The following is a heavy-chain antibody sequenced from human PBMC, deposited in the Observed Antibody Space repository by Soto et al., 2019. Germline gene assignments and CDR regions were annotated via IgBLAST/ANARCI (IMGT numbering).Heavy chain of an antibody. J-gene: IGHJ4*02. CDR3: ARPGITMIVVVTPSAY. CDR2: IYYSGST. D-gene: IGHD3-22*01. CDR1: GGSISSSSYY. V-gene: IGHV4-39*01. Sequence: QLQLQESGPGLVKPSETLSLTCTVSGGSISSSSYYWGWIRQPPGKGLEWIGSIYYSGSTYYNPSLKSRVTISVDTSKNQFSLKLSSVTAADTAVYYCARPGITMIVVVTPSAYWGQGTLVTVSS.